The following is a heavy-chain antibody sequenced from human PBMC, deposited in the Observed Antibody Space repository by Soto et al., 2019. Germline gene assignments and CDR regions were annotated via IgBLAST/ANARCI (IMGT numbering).Heavy chain of an antibody. J-gene: IGHJ3*02. CDR3: AKRWGSGDYDAFDI. V-gene: IGHV3-23*01. CDR2: ISGSGGTT. D-gene: IGHD3-10*01. CDR1: GFTFSSYA. Sequence: GGSLRLSCAASGFTFSSYAMSWVHQAPGRGLEWVSGISGSGGTTYYADSVKGRFTISRDNSKNTLYLQMNSLRAEETAVYYCAKRWGSGDYDAFDIWGQGTRVTVSS.